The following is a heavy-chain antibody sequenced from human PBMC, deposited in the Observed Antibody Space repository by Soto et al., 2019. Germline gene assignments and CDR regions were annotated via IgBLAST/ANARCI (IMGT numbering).Heavy chain of an antibody. CDR2: ISGSGGST. Sequence: PGGSLRLSXAASGFTFSSYAMSWVRQAPGKGLEWVSAISGSGGSTYYADSVKGRFTISRDNSKNTLYLQMNSLRAEDTAVYYCASYCSGGSCRTNWFDPWGQGTLVTVSS. J-gene: IGHJ5*02. D-gene: IGHD2-15*01. CDR3: ASYCSGGSCRTNWFDP. CDR1: GFTFSSYA. V-gene: IGHV3-23*01.